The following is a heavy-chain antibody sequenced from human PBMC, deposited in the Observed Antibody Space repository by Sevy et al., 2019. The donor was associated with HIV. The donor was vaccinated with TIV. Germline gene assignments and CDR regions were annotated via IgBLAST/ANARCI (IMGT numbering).Heavy chain of an antibody. CDR1: GYTFTSYD. CDR3: ARGMYYYDSSGYYPTEH. CDR2: MNPNSGNT. Sequence: ASVKVSCKASGYTFTSYDINWVRQATGQGLEWMGWMNPNSGNTGYAQKFQGRVTMTRNTSISTAYMELSSLRSEDTAVYYCARGMYYYDSSGYYPTEHWGQGTLVTVSS. V-gene: IGHV1-8*01. J-gene: IGHJ1*01. D-gene: IGHD3-22*01.